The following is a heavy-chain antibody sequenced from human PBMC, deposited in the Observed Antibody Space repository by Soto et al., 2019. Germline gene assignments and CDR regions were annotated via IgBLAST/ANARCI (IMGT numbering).Heavy chain of an antibody. D-gene: IGHD2-15*01. CDR3: AKDFGYCSGGSYPNPGGMDV. Sequence: EVQLVESGGGLVQPGRSLRLSCAASGFTFDDYAMHWVRQAPGKGLEWVSGISWNSGSIGYADSVKGRFTISRDNAKNSLYLQMNSLRAEDTALYYCAKDFGYCSGGSYPNPGGMDVWRQGTTLTVSS. V-gene: IGHV3-9*01. CDR2: ISWNSGSI. CDR1: GFTFDDYA. J-gene: IGHJ6*02.